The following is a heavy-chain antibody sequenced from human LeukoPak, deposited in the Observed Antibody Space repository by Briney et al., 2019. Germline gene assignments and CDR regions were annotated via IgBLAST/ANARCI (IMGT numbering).Heavy chain of an antibody. D-gene: IGHD6-13*01. CDR1: GYTFTSYD. Sequence: SVKVSCKASGYTFTSYDINWVRQATGQGLEWMGGIIPIFGTANYAQKFQGRVTITTDESTSTAYMELSSLRSEDTAVYYCARGGWYSSSWIDYWGQGTLVTVSS. CDR3: ARGGWYSSSWIDY. CDR2: IIPIFGTA. J-gene: IGHJ4*02. V-gene: IGHV1-69*05.